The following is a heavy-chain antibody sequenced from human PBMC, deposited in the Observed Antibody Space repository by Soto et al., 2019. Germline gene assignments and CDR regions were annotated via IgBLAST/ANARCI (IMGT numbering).Heavy chain of an antibody. J-gene: IGHJ6*02. Sequence: GGSLRLSCAASGFTFSSYAMSWVRQAPGKGLEWVSAISGSGGSTYYADSVKGRFTISRDNSKNTLYLQMNSLRAEDTAVYYCAKVSGGDTFGGVIVSYYYYGMDVWGQGTTVTVSS. V-gene: IGHV3-23*01. CDR3: AKVSGGDTFGGVIVSYYYYGMDV. D-gene: IGHD3-16*02. CDR2: ISGSGGST. CDR1: GFTFSSYA.